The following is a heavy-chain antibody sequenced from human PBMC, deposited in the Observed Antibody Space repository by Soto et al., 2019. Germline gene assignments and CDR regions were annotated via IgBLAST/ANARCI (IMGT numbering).Heavy chain of an antibody. CDR1: VGTFSSYA. D-gene: IGHD3-10*01. J-gene: IGHJ6*02. CDR3: ARSCYGAASYYKVGTYYYYDYGMDV. V-gene: IGHV1-69*06. Sequence: QVQLVQSGAEVKKPGSSVKVSCKASVGTFSSYAISWVRQAPGQGLEWMGGILPIFGTSNYAQKFQGRVTITADKSTSTGDMELSSVRSEGTAVYYCARSCYGAASYYKVGTYYYYDYGMDVWGQGTTVTVSS. CDR2: ILPIFGTS.